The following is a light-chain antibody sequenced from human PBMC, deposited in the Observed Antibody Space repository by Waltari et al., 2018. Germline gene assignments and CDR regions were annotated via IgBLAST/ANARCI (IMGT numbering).Light chain of an antibody. J-gene: IGKJ2*01. V-gene: IGKV2-30*02. CDR2: KVS. CDR3: MQVTHWPHT. Sequence: VVMTQSPLSPPGTLGQPASISCRSSQSLVHSDGNTYLEWFQQRPGQSPRRLIYKVSNRDSGVPDRFSGSGSGTDFTLKISRVEAEDVGLYYCMQVTHWPHTFGQGTSLEI. CDR1: QSLVHSDGNTY.